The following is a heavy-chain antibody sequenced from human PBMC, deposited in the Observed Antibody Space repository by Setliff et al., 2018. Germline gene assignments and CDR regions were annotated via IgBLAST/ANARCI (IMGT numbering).Heavy chain of an antibody. CDR3: ARCSSWHGHYPHFNY. V-gene: IGHV3-48*03. Sequence: GGSLRLSCAASGFTFSSYEMNWVRQAPGKGLEWISYISSSGSAINYADSVKGRFTISRDNSKNTLYLQMNSLRAEDTAIYYCARCSSWHGHYPHFNYWGQGTLVTVSS. J-gene: IGHJ4*02. CDR2: ISSSGSAI. D-gene: IGHD6-13*01. CDR1: GFTFSSYE.